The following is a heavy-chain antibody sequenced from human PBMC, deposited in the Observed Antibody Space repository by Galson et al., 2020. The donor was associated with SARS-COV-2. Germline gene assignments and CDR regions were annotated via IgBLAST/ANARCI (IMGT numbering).Heavy chain of an antibody. Sequence: GGSLRLPCADSGFTFSSYWMSWVRQAPGKGLEWVANIKQDGSEKYYVDSVKGRFTISRDNAKNSLYLQMNSLRAEDTAVYYCAGDGVHYYGSGEFDPWGQGTLFTVSS. CDR1: GFTFSSYW. CDR2: IKQDGSEK. V-gene: IGHV3-7*01. J-gene: IGHJ5*02. CDR3: AGDGVHYYGSGEFDP. D-gene: IGHD3-10*01.